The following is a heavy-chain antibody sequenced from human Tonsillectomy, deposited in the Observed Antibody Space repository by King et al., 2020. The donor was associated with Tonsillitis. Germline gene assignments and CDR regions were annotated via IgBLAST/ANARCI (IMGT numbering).Heavy chain of an antibody. J-gene: IGHJ4*02. V-gene: IGHV4-59*08. Sequence: QLQESGPGLVKPSETLSLTCTVSGGSISSYYWSWILQPPGKGLEWIGYIYYSGSTNYNPSLTSRVTISVDTSKNQFSLKLSSVTAADTAVYYCATGYGSGLYFDYWGQGTLVTVSS. D-gene: IGHD6-19*01. CDR3: ATGYGSGLYFDY. CDR2: IYYSGST. CDR1: GGSISSYY.